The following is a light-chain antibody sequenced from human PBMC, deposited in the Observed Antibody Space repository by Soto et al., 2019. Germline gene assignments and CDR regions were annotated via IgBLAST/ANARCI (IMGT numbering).Light chain of an antibody. CDR3: QQRYNWPWT. Sequence: EIVLTQSPATLSLSPGESATLSCRASQSVSSYLAWYQQKPGRAPRLLIYDTSNRATGIPARFSGSGSATDFTLTISSLEPEDFAVYYCQQRYNWPWTFGQGTK. J-gene: IGKJ1*01. V-gene: IGKV3-11*01. CDR2: DTS. CDR1: QSVSSY.